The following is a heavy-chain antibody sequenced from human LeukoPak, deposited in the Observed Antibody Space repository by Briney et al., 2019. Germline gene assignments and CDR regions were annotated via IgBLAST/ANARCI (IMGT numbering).Heavy chain of an antibody. CDR1: GFTFSSYG. J-gene: IGHJ4*02. CDR2: ISYDGSNK. CDR3: AKDPGSSSSWYYFGY. D-gene: IGHD6-13*01. V-gene: IGHV3-30*18. Sequence: PGRSLRLSCAASGFTFSSYGMHWVRQAPGKGLEWVAVISYDGSNKYYADSVKGRYTISRDNSKNTLYLQMNSLRAEDTAVYYCAKDPGSSSSWYYFGYWGQGTLVTVSS.